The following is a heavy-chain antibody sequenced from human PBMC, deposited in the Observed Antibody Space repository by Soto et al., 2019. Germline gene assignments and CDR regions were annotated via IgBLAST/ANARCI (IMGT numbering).Heavy chain of an antibody. CDR1: GFAFSTYW. Sequence: EVQLVESGGGLVQPGGSLRLSCAASGFAFSTYWMSWVRQAPGQGLEWVATMNPDGSQEYYVDSVKGRFTVSRDNAKKSLYLQMNSLRDEGTAVYYCASGGWETPIWGQGTPVTASS. CDR3: ASGGWETPI. V-gene: IGHV3-7*03. CDR2: MNPDGSQE. D-gene: IGHD1-26*01. J-gene: IGHJ4*02.